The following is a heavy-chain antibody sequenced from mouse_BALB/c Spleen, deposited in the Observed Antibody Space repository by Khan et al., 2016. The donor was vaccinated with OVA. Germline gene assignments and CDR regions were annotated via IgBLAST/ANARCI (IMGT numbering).Heavy chain of an antibody. V-gene: IGHV3-2*02. CDR3: ARTARIKY. J-gene: IGHJ2*01. D-gene: IGHD1-2*01. Sequence: EVQLQESGPGLVKPSQSLSLTCTVTGYSITSGYGWNWIRQFPGNKLEWMGYISYNGSTNSNPSLKSRISITRDTSKNQFFLQLNSVTTEDTATYYCARTARIKYWGQGTTLTVSS. CDR1: GYSITSGYG. CDR2: ISYNGST.